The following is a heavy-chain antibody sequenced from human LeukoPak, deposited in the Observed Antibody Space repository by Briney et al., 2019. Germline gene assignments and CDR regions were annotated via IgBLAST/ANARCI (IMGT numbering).Heavy chain of an antibody. CDR3: TRETSLYGAFEM. J-gene: IGHJ3*02. CDR2: IYHTGVT. CDR1: WGYYY. Sequence: SETLSLTCSVSWGYYYWSWIRQSPGKGLEWIGYIYHTGVTNYNPSLRSRVTISLDTSRNQLSLNLTSVTAADTAIYYCTRETSLYGAFEMWGQGTTVTVSS. V-gene: IGHV4-59*01. D-gene: IGHD2/OR15-2a*01.